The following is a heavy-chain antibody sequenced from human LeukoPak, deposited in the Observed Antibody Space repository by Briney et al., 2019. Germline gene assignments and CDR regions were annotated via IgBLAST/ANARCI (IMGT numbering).Heavy chain of an antibody. D-gene: IGHD6-13*01. CDR1: GFTFSGYY. J-gene: IGHJ4*02. Sequence: GGSLRLPCAASGFTFSGYYMSWIRQPPGKGLEWVAYISSSGSTIYYADSMKGRVTISRDNAKNSLYLQMNSLRAEDTAVYYCARGRPLAAAPLQPYDYWGQGTLVTVSS. CDR3: ARGRPLAAAPLQPYDY. V-gene: IGHV3-11*01. CDR2: ISSSGSTI.